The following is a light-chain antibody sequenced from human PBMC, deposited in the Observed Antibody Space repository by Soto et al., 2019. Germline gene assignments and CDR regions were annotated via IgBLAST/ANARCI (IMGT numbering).Light chain of an antibody. J-gene: IGKJ1*01. CDR3: QHYYNYLWT. V-gene: IGKV1-5*03. Sequence: DIQMTQSPSTLSASVGDRVTITCRASQTISNWLAWYQQKPGKAPKLLIYKASSLESGVPSRFSGSGSGTEFTLTISSLQPEDFATYHCQHYYNYLWTFGQGTKVEIK. CDR1: QTISNW. CDR2: KAS.